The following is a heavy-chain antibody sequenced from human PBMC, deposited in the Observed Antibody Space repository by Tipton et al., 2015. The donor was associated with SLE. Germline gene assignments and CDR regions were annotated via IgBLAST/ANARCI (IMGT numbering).Heavy chain of an antibody. D-gene: IGHD5-18*01. CDR2: INHSGST. V-gene: IGHV4-34*09. CDR3: AGGPADTYMAYYYMDV. J-gene: IGHJ6*03. Sequence: TLSLTCDVYGGSSNTYYWAWIRQPPGKGLEWIGEINHSGSTNYNPSLESRVTISVDTSKNQFSLKMSSMTAADTAVYYCAGGPADTYMAYYYMDVWGKGTTVTVSS. CDR1: GGSSNTYY.